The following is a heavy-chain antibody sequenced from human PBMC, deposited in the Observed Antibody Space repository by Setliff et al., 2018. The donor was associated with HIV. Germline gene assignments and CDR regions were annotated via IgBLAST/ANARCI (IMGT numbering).Heavy chain of an antibody. D-gene: IGHD2-2*01. J-gene: IGHJ3*02. CDR3: ARGDAMTSLGAFDI. CDR1: GGSIRSGAYY. CDR2: IYYSGGT. V-gene: IGHV4-31*03. Sequence: PSETLSLTCTVSGGSIRSGAYYWNWIRQSAGKGLEWIGYIYYSGGTYYNPSLRSRVTMSVDTSKNQLSLKLSSVTAADTAVYYCARGDAMTSLGAFDIWGQGTMVTVS.